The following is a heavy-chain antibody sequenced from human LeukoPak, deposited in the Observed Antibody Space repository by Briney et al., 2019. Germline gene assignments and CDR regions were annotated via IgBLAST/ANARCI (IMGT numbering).Heavy chain of an antibody. D-gene: IGHD4-11*01. CDR1: GFAFSNFG. CDR3: AAMTSVTTGDY. V-gene: IGHV3-30*02. Sequence: GGSLRLSCAASGFAFSNFGMHWVRQAPGKGLEWVAFIRFDGTDKLYADSVKARFTISRDNSKNTLYLQMNSLRAEDTAVYYCAAMTSVTTGDYWGQGTLVTVSS. CDR2: IRFDGTDK. J-gene: IGHJ4*02.